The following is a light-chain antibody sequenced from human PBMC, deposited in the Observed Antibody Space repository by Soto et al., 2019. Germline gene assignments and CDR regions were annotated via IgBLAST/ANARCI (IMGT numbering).Light chain of an antibody. CDR3: QPSYSTPIT. V-gene: IGKV1-39*01. J-gene: IGKJ5*01. CDR2: AAS. CDR1: QSISSY. Sequence: DIQMTQSPSSLSASVGDRVTITCRASQSISSYLNWYQQKPGKAPKLLIYAASSLQSGVPSRFSGSGSGTDFTLTISSLQPEDFATYYCQPSYSTPITSGHGTRLEL.